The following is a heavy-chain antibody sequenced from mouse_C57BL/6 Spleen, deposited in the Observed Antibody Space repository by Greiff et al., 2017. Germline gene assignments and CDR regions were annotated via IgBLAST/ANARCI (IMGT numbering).Heavy chain of an antibody. CDR3: ARRDWYFDY. D-gene: IGHD3-3*01. CDR1: GYTFTDYY. V-gene: IGHV1-19*01. Sequence: EVQLQQSGPVLVKPGASVKMSCKASGYTFTDYYMNWVKQSHGKSLEWIGVINPYNGGTSYNQKFKGKATLTVDKSSSTAYMELNSLTSEDSAVYYCARRDWYFDYWGQGTTLTVSS. J-gene: IGHJ2*01. CDR2: INPYNGGT.